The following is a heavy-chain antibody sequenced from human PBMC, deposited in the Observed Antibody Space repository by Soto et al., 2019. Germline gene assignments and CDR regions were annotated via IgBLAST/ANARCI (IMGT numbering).Heavy chain of an antibody. V-gene: IGHV3-21*01. J-gene: IGHJ4*02. D-gene: IGHD6-13*01. CDR3: ARASSSGSSWPLDY. Sequence: GGSLRLSCAASGFTFSSYSMNWVRQAPGKGLEWVSSISSSSSYIYYADSVKGRFTISRDNAKNSLYLQMNSLRAEDTAVYYCARASSSGSSWPLDYWGQGTLVTVSS. CDR2: ISSSSSYI. CDR1: GFTFSSYS.